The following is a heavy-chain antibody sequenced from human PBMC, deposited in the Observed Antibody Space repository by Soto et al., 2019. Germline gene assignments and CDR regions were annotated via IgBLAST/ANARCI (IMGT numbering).Heavy chain of an antibody. V-gene: IGHV3-11*01. D-gene: IGHD3-3*01. CDR2: ISSSGSTI. J-gene: IGHJ5*02. Sequence: CXRLAWSSSVSTFVDYYIGWVRHAPGKGREWVSYISSSGSTIYYADSVKGRFTISRYNAKNSLYLQMNRLRAEDTAVYYCARGYSDSWSGYYANWFEPWGQGTLVTVSS. CDR3: ARGYSDSWSGYYANWFEP. CDR1: VSTFVDYY.